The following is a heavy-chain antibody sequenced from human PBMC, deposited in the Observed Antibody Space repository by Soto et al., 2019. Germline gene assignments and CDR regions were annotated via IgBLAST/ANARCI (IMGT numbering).Heavy chain of an antibody. CDR3: ASKLRGQRLEGPRKNDAFDI. D-gene: IGHD1-1*01. CDR2: RCHSGST. J-gene: IGHJ3*02. Sequence: SETLSLTCTVPGGSISNDICYWIWLRQHPGKGLEGIGYRCHSGSTNYNPSLKSRITISVDTSKNQISLKLSSVTAADTAVYYCASKLRGQRLEGPRKNDAFDIWGQGTKVTVSS. V-gene: IGHV4-61*01. CDR1: GGSISNDICY.